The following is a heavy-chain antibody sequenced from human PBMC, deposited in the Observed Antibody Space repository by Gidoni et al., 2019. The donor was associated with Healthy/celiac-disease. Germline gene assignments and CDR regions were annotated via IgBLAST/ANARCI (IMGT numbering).Heavy chain of an antibody. CDR3: AKDGGHAFGGVIEYYFDY. CDR2: ISYDGSNK. V-gene: IGHV3-30*18. J-gene: IGHJ4*02. Sequence: WVAVISYDGSNKYYADSVKGRFTISRDNSKNTLYLQMNSLRAEDTAVYYCAKDGGHAFGGVIEYYFDYWGQGTLVTVSS. D-gene: IGHD3-16*02.